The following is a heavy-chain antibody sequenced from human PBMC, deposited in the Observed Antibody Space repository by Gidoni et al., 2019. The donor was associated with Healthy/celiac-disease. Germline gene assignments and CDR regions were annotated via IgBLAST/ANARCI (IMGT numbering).Heavy chain of an antibody. CDR1: GFTFSSYA. J-gene: IGHJ4*02. V-gene: IGHV3-23*01. CDR3: AKGHDYGDYEATPDY. Sequence: EVQLLESGGGLVQPGGSLRLSCAASGFTFSSYAMSWVRQAPGKGLEWVSAISGSGVSTYYADSVKGRFTISRDNAKNTLYLQMNSLRAEDTAVYYCAKGHDYGDYEATPDYWGQGTLVTISS. D-gene: IGHD4-17*01. CDR2: ISGSGVST.